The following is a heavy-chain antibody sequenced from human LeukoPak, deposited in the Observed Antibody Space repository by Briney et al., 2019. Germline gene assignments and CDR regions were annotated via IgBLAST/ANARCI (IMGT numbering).Heavy chain of an antibody. CDR3: ARCRGPFDY. CDR1: GFTFSDYY. J-gene: IGHJ4*02. Sequence: GGSLRLSCAASGFTFSDYYMSWIRQAPGKGLEWVSYISSSSSYTNYADSVKGRFTISRDNSKNTLYLQMNSLRAEDTAVYYCARCRGPFDYWGQGTLVTVSS. CDR2: ISSSSSYT. V-gene: IGHV3-11*06.